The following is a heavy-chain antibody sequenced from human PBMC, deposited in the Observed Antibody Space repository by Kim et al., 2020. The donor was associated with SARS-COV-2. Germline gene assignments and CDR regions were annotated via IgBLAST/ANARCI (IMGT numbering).Heavy chain of an antibody. Sequence: FQGRVTLTADESTSTAYMELSSLRSEDTAVYYCARATPYDSSGYYYGLDYWGQGTLVTVSS. CDR3: ARATPYDSSGYYYGLDY. J-gene: IGHJ4*02. D-gene: IGHD3-22*01. V-gene: IGHV1-69*01.